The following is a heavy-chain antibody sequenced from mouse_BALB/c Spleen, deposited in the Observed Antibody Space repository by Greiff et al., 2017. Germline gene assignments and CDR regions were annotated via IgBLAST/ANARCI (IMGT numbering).Heavy chain of an antibody. V-gene: IGHV14-3*02. CDR3: ARGYYRYYAMDD. CDR2: IDPANGNT. CDR1: GFNIKDTY. J-gene: IGHJ4*01. D-gene: IGHD2-14*01. Sequence: VQLKQSGAELVKPGASVKLSCTASGFNIKDTYMHWAKQRPEQGLEWIGRIDPANGNTKYDPKFQGKATITADTSSNTTYLQLSSLTSEDTAVYYCARGYYRYYAMDDWGQGTSVTVSS.